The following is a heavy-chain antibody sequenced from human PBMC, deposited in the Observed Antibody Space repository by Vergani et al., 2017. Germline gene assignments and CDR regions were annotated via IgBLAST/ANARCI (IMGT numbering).Heavy chain of an antibody. J-gene: IGHJ4*02. Sequence: QVQLQESGPGLVKPSQTLSLTCTVSGGSISSGSYYWSWIRQPAGKGLEWIGRIYTSGSTNYNPSLKSRVTISVDTSKNQFSLKLSSVTAADTAVYYCARGRGDFDYWGQGTLVTVSS. D-gene: IGHD3-10*01. CDR3: ARGRGDFDY. CDR2: IYTSGST. CDR1: GGSISSGSYY. V-gene: IGHV4-61*02.